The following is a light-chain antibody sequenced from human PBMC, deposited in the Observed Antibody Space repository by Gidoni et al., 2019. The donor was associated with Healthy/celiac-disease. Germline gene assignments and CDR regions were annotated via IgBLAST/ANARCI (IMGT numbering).Light chain of an antibody. CDR3: SSYTSSSTDVV. Sequence: SALTQPASVSGSPGQSITISCTGTSSYVGGYNYVSWYQQHPGKAPKLMIYEVSNRPSGGSNRFSGAKSGNTASLTIAGLQAEDEADYYCSSYTSSSTDVVVGGGTKLTVL. CDR2: EVS. J-gene: IGLJ2*01. CDR1: SSYVGGYNY. V-gene: IGLV2-14*01.